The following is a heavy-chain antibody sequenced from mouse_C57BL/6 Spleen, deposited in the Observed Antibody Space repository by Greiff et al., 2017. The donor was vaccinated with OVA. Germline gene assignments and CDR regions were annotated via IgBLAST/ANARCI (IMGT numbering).Heavy chain of an antibody. CDR2: IDPANGNT. CDR3: ARAEGFAY. V-gene: IGHV14-3*01. J-gene: IGHJ3*01. CDR1: GFNIKNTY. Sequence: VQLQQSVAELVRPGASVKLSCTASGFNIKNTYMPWVKQRPEQGLEWIGRIDPANGNTNYAPKFKGKATITADTSSNTAYRQLSSLTSEDTAIYYCARAEGFAYWGQGTLVTVSA.